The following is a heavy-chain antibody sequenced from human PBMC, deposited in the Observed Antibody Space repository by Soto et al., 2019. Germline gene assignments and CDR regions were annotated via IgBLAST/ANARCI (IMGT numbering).Heavy chain of an antibody. CDR3: ARGVAI. D-gene: IGHD2-15*01. CDR2: IYYSGST. CDR1: GGSISSGGYF. Sequence: QVQLQESGPGLVQPSQTLSLTCTVSGGSISSGGYFWSWIRQHPGKGLEWIGSIYYSGSTYCNPSFKRRIAIAVVRSNNQFSLELSSVTAAEPVVYYGARGVAIWCEGTMVTVSS. J-gene: IGHJ3*02. V-gene: IGHV4-31*03.